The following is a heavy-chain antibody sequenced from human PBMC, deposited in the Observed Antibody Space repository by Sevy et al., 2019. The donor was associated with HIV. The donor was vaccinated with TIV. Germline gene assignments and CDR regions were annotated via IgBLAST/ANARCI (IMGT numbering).Heavy chain of an antibody. V-gene: IGHV4-39*01. CDR3: ARPNCISTNCRGNWFDP. CDR1: GGSISSSSYY. J-gene: IGHJ5*02. Sequence: SETLSLTCTVSGGSISSSSYYWGWIRQSQGKGLEWIGSIYYSGRTYYNPSLKSRVTISVDTSKNQFSLKLSSVTAADTAVYYCARPNCISTNCRGNWFDPWGQGTLVTVSS. D-gene: IGHD2-2*01. CDR2: IYYSGRT.